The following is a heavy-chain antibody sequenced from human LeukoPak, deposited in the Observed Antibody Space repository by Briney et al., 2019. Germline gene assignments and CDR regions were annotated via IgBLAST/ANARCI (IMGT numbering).Heavy chain of an antibody. V-gene: IGHV1-69*06. CDR3: ARSPRLGELSSDY. J-gene: IGHJ4*02. CDR1: GGTFSSYA. Sequence: SVKVSCKASGGTFSSYAISWVRQAPGQGLGWMGGIIPIFGTANYAQKFQGRVTITADKSTSTAYMELSSLRSEDTAVYYCARSPRLGELSSDYWGQGTLVTVSS. D-gene: IGHD3-16*02. CDR2: IIPIFGTA.